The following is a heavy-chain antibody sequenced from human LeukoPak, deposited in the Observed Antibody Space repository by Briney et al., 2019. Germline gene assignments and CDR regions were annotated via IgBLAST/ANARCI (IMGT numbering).Heavy chain of an antibody. V-gene: IGHV3-48*01. D-gene: IGHD6-13*01. Sequence: PGGSLRLSCAASGFTFSSYSMNWVRQAPGKGLEWVSYISSSSSTIYYADSVKGRFTISRDNAKNSLYLQMNSLRAEDTAVYYCARDSSSWLEYFQHWGQGTLVTVSS. CDR1: GFTFSSYS. CDR3: ARDSSSWLEYFQH. CDR2: ISSSSSTI. J-gene: IGHJ1*01.